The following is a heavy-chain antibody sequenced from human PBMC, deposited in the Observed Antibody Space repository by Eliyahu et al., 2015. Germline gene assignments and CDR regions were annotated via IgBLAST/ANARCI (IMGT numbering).Heavy chain of an antibody. CDR2: ISYDGSNK. D-gene: IGHD3-22*01. V-gene: IGHV3-30*18. Sequence: QVQLVESGGGVVQPGRSLRLSCAXSGFXFXSXGMHWVRQAPGKGLEWVAVISYDGSNKYYADSVKGRFTISRDNSKNTLYLQMNSLRAEDTAVYYCAKDGDSSGRREFDYWGQGTLVTVSS. J-gene: IGHJ4*02. CDR3: AKDGDSSGRREFDY. CDR1: GFXFXSXG.